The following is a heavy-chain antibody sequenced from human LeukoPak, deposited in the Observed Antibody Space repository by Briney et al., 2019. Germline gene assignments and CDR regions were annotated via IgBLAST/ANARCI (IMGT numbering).Heavy chain of an antibody. V-gene: IGHV3-30*04. CDR1: GFTFSSYA. CDR3: AKSSRPVTAMAFFDY. D-gene: IGHD5-18*01. Sequence: PGGSLRLSCAASGFTFSSYAMHWVRQAPGKGLEWVAVISYDGSNKYYADSVKGRFTISRDNSKNTLYLQMNSLRAEDTAVYYCAKSSRPVTAMAFFDYWGQGTLVTVSS. CDR2: ISYDGSNK. J-gene: IGHJ4*02.